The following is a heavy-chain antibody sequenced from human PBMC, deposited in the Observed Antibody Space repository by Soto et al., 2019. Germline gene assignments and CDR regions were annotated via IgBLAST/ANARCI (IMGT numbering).Heavy chain of an antibody. CDR1: GFTFSSYG. J-gene: IGHJ6*02. V-gene: IGHV3-30*18. CDR3: AKEGSDYDILTGSGYYGMDV. Sequence: PGGSLRLSCAASGFTFSSYGMHWVRQAPGKGLEWVAVISYDGSNKYYADSVKGRFTISRDNSKNTLYLQMNSLRAEDTAVYYCAKEGSDYDILTGSGYYGMDVWGQGTTVTVS. D-gene: IGHD3-9*01. CDR2: ISYDGSNK.